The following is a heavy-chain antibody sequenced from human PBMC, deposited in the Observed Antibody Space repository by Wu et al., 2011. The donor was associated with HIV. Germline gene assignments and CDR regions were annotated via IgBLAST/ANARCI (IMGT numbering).Heavy chain of an antibody. J-gene: IGHJ6*03. D-gene: IGHD3-10*01. CDR3: ARSGDYYYMDV. V-gene: IGHV1-18*01. CDR2: ISAYNGDT. Sequence: QALLGQSGVEVKTPGASVKVSCKASGFTFTSFGISWVRQAPGQGLEWMGWISAYNGDTNYAQKLQGRVTMTTDTSTSTAYMELRSLRSDDTAVYYCARSGDYYYMDVWGKGTTVTVSS. CDR1: GFTFTSFG.